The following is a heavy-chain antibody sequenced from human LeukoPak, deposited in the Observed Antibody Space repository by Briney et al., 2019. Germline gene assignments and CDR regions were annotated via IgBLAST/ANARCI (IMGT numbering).Heavy chain of an antibody. Sequence: SETLSLTCSVSGGSVTSGGFYWGWLRQPPGKGPEWIATIYYTGSTYYHPSLNSRVTVSIDTSKNQFSLRLTSVTAIDTAVYHCARHSGSGSLSRPFDPWGQGTLVTVSS. CDR1: GGSVTSGGFY. D-gene: IGHD3-10*01. J-gene: IGHJ5*02. V-gene: IGHV4-39*01. CDR2: IYYTGST. CDR3: ARHSGSGSLSRPFDP.